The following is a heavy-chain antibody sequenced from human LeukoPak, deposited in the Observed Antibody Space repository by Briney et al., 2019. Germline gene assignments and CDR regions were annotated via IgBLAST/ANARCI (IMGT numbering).Heavy chain of an antibody. Sequence: SVKVSCKASGGTFSSYAISWVRQAPGQVLEWMGRIIPILGIANYAQKFQGRVTITADKSTSTAYMELSSLRSDDTAVYYCARVGYSSSSCSDYWGQGTLVTVSS. D-gene: IGHD6-6*01. V-gene: IGHV1-69*04. CDR3: ARVGYSSSSCSDY. J-gene: IGHJ4*02. CDR1: GGTFSSYA. CDR2: IIPILGIA.